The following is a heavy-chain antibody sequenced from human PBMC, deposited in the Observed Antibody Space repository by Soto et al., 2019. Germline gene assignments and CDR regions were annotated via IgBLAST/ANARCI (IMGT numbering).Heavy chain of an antibody. J-gene: IGHJ4*02. CDR1: GYTFSNYA. CDR2: ISANNGKT. V-gene: IGHV1-18*01. D-gene: IGHD1-26*01. Sequence: QVQLVQSGAEVKKPGASVKVSCKASGYTFSNYALSWVRQAPGQGLEGMGWISANNGKTNYAQKFQGRVTMTTDTSTNTAYMELRSLRSDDTAGYYCARESGPSDDWGQGTLVTVSS. CDR3: ARESGPSDD.